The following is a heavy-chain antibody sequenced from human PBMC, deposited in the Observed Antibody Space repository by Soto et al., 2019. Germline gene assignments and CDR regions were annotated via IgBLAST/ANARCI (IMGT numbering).Heavy chain of an antibody. CDR2: INAGNGHT. D-gene: IGHD3-22*01. CDR3: ARGERYYYDSSGYFGFDY. Sequence: ASVKVSCKASGYTFTNYAIHWVRQAPGQRLEWMGWINAGNGHTKYSQKFQARVTITRDTSASTAYMELSSLRSEDTALYYCARGERYYYDSSGYFGFDYWGQGTLVTVSS. CDR1: GYTFTNYA. V-gene: IGHV1-3*01. J-gene: IGHJ4*02.